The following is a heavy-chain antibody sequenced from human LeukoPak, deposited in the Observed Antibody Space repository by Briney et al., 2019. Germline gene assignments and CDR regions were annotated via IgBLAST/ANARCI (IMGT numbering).Heavy chain of an antibody. J-gene: IGHJ4*02. Sequence: SVKVSCKASGGTSSSYSISWVRQAPGQGLDWMGESILILGIPDYAQKFQGRVTFTADKSTSTAYMELSRLRSEDTAMYYCAREAWGQLWLRGILDSWGQGTLVTVSS. CDR2: SILILGIP. CDR1: GGTSSSYS. V-gene: IGHV1-69*04. D-gene: IGHD5-18*01. CDR3: AREAWGQLWLRGILDS.